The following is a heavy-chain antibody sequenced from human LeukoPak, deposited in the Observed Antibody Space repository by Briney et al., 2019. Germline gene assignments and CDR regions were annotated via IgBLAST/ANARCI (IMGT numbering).Heavy chain of an antibody. D-gene: IGHD4-23*01. V-gene: IGHV4-61*02. Sequence: SETLSLTCIVSGGSISSGSYYWSWIRQPAGKGLEWIGRIYTSGSNNYNPSLKSRVTISVDTSKNQFSLKLSSVTAADTAVYYCASSTIDYGGTSYYWGQGTLVTVSS. CDR3: ASSTIDYGGTSYY. CDR1: GGSISSGSYY. J-gene: IGHJ4*02. CDR2: IYTSGSN.